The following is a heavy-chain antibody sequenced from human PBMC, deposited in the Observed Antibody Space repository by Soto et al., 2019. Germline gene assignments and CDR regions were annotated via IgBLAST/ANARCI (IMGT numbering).Heavy chain of an antibody. CDR2: IIPIFGTA. D-gene: IGHD3-22*01. CDR1: GGTFSSYA. Sequence: QVQLVQSGAEVKKPGSSVKVSCKASGGTFSSYAISWVRQAPGQGLEWMGGIIPIFGTANYAQKFQGRVTITADKSTITDYMELSSMRSEETAVYYCARVVGSGYYGGWFDTWGQGTLVTVSS. J-gene: IGHJ5*02. V-gene: IGHV1-69*06. CDR3: ARVVGSGYYGGWFDT.